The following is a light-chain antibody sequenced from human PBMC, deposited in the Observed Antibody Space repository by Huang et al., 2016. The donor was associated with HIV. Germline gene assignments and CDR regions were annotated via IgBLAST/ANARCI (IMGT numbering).Light chain of an antibody. Sequence: EIVLTKSPGTLSLSPGERATLSCRARQSVNNNFLAWYQQKPGQAPRLLSYGASSRATGVPDRFSGSGSGTDFTLTISRLEPEDFAVYYCHQYGDSRGTFGQGTKVEIK. CDR3: HQYGDSRGT. V-gene: IGKV3-20*01. J-gene: IGKJ1*01. CDR2: GAS. CDR1: QSVNNNF.